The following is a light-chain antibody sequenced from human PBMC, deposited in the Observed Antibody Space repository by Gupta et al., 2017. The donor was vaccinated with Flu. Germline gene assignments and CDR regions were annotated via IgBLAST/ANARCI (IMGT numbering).Light chain of an antibody. V-gene: IGKV1-39*01. J-gene: IGKJ2*01. Sequence: PSSLSASVGDRVTITCRASQSISSYLNWYQQKPGKAPKLLIYAASSLQSGVPSRFSGSGSGTDFTLTISSLQPEDFATYYCQQSYSTPQLFGQGTKLEIK. CDR3: QQSYSTPQL. CDR1: QSISSY. CDR2: AAS.